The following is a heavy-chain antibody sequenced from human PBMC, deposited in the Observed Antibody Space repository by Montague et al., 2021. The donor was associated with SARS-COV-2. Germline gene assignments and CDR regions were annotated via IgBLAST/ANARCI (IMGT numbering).Heavy chain of an antibody. D-gene: IGHD2-15*01. V-gene: IGHV6-1*01. Sequence: SAISGDSVSSNTATWNWIRQSPSRGLEWLVRTYYRSKWYHDYAISLKSRITINPDTSKNQFSLQLSSVAPGDTAVFYCARTTTRMLYPENAFDIWGQGTMVTVSS. CDR1: GDSVSSNTAT. J-gene: IGHJ3*02. CDR3: ARTTTRMLYPENAFDI. CDR2: TYYRSKWYH.